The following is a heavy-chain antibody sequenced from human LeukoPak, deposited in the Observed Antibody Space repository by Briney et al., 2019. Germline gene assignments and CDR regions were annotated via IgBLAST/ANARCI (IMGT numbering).Heavy chain of an antibody. CDR3: PKAPLGGRKTGVYYYMDV. CDR2: ISGSGGST. J-gene: IGHJ6*03. Sequence: GGSLRLSCAASGFTFSSYAMSGVRQAPGKGLEWVSAISGSGGSTYYADSVEGRFTISRDNSKNTLYLQMHSLRAEATAVHYCPKAPLGGRKTGVYYYMDVWGKGTTVTVSS. CDR1: GFTFSSYA. V-gene: IGHV3-23*01. D-gene: IGHD7-27*01.